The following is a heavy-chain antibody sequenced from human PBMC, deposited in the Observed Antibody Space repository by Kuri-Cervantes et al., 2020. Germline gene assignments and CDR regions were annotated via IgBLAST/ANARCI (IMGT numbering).Heavy chain of an antibody. CDR1: GFTLSSYW. D-gene: IGHD1-26*01. Sequence: GGSLRLSCAASGFTLSSYWMSWVRQAPGKGLEWVANIKQDGSEKYYVDSVKGRFTISRDNAKNSLYLQMNSLRAEDTAVYYCAREDRVGAYYYGMDVWGQGTTVTVSS. V-gene: IGHV3-7*01. CDR3: AREDRVGAYYYGMDV. CDR2: IKQDGSEK. J-gene: IGHJ6*02.